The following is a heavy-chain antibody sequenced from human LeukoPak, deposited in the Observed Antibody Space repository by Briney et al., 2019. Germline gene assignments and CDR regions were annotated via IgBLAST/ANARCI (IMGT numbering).Heavy chain of an antibody. J-gene: IGHJ4*02. CDR3: AKAQRNYYDSWDIDY. CDR1: GFTFDDYA. D-gene: IGHD3-22*01. Sequence: GGSLRLSCAASGFTFDDYAMHWVQQAPGKGLEWVSGISWNSGSIGYADSVKGRFTISRDNAKNSLYLQMNSLRAEDTALYYCAKAQRNYYDSWDIDYWGQGTLVTVSS. CDR2: ISWNSGSI. V-gene: IGHV3-9*01.